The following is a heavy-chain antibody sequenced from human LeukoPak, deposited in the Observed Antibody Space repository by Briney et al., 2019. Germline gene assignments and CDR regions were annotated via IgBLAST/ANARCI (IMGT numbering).Heavy chain of an antibody. J-gene: IGHJ4*02. V-gene: IGHV5-51*01. CDR2: IYPGDSDT. CDR1: GYIFSSYW. CDR3: ARHQYYYDTRGYYIDY. Sequence: GESLRISCKGSGYIFSSYWIGWVRQMPGEGLEWMGIIYPGDSDTRYSPSFQGQITTSADKSISTAYLQWNSLRASDTAMYYCARHQYYYDTRGYYIDYWGQGTLVTVSS. D-gene: IGHD3-22*01.